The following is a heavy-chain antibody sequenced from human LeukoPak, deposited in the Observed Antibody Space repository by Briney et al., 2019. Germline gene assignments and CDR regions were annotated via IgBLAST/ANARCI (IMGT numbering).Heavy chain of an antibody. D-gene: IGHD6-19*01. CDR2: INPNSGGT. CDR3: ARDPGYSSGWSNLPLDY. CDR1: GYTFTGYY. V-gene: IGHV1-2*02. J-gene: IGHJ4*02. Sequence: ASVKVSCKASGYTFTGYYIHWVRHAPGQGLEWMGWINPNSGGTNYAQKFQGRVTMTRDTSISTAYMELSRLRSDDTAVYYCARDPGYSSGWSNLPLDYWGQGTLVTVSS.